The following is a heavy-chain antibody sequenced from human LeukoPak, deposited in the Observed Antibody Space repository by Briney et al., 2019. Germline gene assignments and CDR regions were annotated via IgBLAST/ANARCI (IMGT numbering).Heavy chain of an antibody. Sequence: SETLSLTCAVNGGSFSGFYWTWIRQSPGGGLEWIGEIIHTGKTNYKPSLSGRVTISLDTSKHQFSRKLSSVTAADTAVYYCARGLSSGWVDYWGQGTLVTVSS. J-gene: IGHJ4*02. CDR2: IIHTGKT. CDR3: ARGLSSGWVDY. D-gene: IGHD6-19*01. CDR1: GGSFSGFY. V-gene: IGHV4-34*01.